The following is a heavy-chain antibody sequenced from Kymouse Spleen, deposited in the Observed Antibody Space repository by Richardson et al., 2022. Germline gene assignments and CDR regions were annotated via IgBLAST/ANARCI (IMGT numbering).Heavy chain of an antibody. D-gene: IGHD4-23*01. CDR1: GGSISSYY. Sequence: QVQLQESGPGLVKPSETLSLTCTVSGGSISSYYWSWIRQPPGKGLEWIGYIYYSGSTNYNPSLKSRVTISVDTSKNQFSLKLSSVTAADTAVYYCARESPPYGGNFDYWGQGTLVTVSS. CDR2: IYYSGST. V-gene: IGHV4-59*01. J-gene: IGHJ4*02. CDR3: ARESPPYGGNFDY.